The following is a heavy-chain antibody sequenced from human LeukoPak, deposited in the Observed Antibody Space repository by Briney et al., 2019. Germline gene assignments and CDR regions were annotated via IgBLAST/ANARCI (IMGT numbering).Heavy chain of an antibody. V-gene: IGHV4-34*01. D-gene: IGHD6-13*01. Sequence: PSETLSLTCGVNGGSFSGYYWNWIRQIPGKGLEWIGEINHSGSTNYNPSLKRRVTISVDTSQKQFSLRLTSVTAADTAVYYCARGRYLTTLGGAAAGFLDSWGQGTLVTVSS. CDR2: INHSGST. J-gene: IGHJ4*02. CDR1: GGSFSGYY. CDR3: ARGRYLTTLGGAAAGFLDS.